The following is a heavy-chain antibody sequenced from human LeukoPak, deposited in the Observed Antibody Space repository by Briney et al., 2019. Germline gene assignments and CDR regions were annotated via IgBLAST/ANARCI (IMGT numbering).Heavy chain of an antibody. CDR3: ARPLYSSGWSFDY. J-gene: IGHJ4*02. V-gene: IGHV3-53*01. D-gene: IGHD6-19*01. CDR2: IYSGGST. Sequence: PGGSLRLSCAASGFTVSSNYMSWVRQAPGKGLEWVSVIYSGGSTYYADSVKGRFTISRDNSKNTLYLQMNSLRAGDTAVYYCARPLYSSGWSFDYWGQGTLVTVSS. CDR1: GFTVSSNY.